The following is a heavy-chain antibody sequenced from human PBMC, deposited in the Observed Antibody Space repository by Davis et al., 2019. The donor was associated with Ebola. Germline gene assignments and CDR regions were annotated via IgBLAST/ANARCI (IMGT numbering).Heavy chain of an antibody. Sequence: GESLKISCSASGFSFSSSGMHWVRQAPGKGLEWVAGIWGDASDKFYADSVQGRFIIARDNSKNTLYLQMNSLRAEDTAVYYCAKDDYHSGSPFDYWGQGTLVTVSS. V-gene: IGHV3-30*02. D-gene: IGHD1-26*01. CDR2: IWGDASDK. CDR1: GFSFSSSG. CDR3: AKDDYHSGSPFDY. J-gene: IGHJ4*02.